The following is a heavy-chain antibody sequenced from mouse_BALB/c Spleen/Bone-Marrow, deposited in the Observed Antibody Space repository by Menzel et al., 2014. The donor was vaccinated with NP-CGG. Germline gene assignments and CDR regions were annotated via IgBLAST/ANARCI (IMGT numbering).Heavy chain of an antibody. Sequence: EVQLQESGGGLVQPGGSRKLSCAASGFTFSSFGMHWVRQAPEKGLEWVAYINSGSSTIYYADTVKGRFTISRDNPKNTLFLQTTSLRSEDTAMYYCTRGGNWDDFDYWGQGTTLAVSS. V-gene: IGHV5-17*02. J-gene: IGHJ2*01. CDR1: GFTFSSFG. CDR2: INSGSSTI. D-gene: IGHD4-1*01. CDR3: TRGGNWDDFDY.